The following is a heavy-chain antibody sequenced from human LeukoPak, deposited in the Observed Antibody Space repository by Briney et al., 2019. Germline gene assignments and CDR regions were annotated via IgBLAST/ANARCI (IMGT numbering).Heavy chain of an antibody. CDR3: ARHDYTQNRGSTVISDY. CDR2: IYYSGST. Sequence: PSETLSLTCTVSGGSISSSSYYWGWIRQPPGKGLEWIGSIYYSGSTYYNPSLKSRVTISVDTSKNQFSLKLSSVTAADTAAYYCARHDYTQNRGSTVISDYWGQGTLVTVSS. J-gene: IGHJ4*02. V-gene: IGHV4-39*01. CDR1: GGSISSSSYY. D-gene: IGHD4-17*01.